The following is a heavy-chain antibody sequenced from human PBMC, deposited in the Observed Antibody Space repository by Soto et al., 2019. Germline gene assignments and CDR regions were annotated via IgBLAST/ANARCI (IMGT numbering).Heavy chain of an antibody. J-gene: IGHJ3*02. V-gene: IGHV4-39*07. CDR2: IYYSGTT. Sequence: PSETLSLTCTVSGGSISSSSYTWGWTRQPPGKGLEWIGSIYYSGTTYYNPSLKSRVTISVDTSKNQFSLSLSSVTAADTAVYFCARGYGLSAFDIWGQGTMI. D-gene: IGHD3-10*01. CDR3: ARGYGLSAFDI. CDR1: GGSISSSSYT.